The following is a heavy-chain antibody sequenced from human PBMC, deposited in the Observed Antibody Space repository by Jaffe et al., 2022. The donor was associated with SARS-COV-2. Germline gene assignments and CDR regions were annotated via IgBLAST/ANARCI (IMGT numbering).Heavy chain of an antibody. CDR2: ISYDGSNK. D-gene: IGHD4-17*01. V-gene: IGHV3-30*18. CDR1: GFTFSSYG. Sequence: QVQLVESGGGVVQPGRSLRLSCAASGFTFSSYGMHWVRQAPGKGLEWVAVISYDGSNKYYADSVKGRFTISRDNSKNTLYLQMNSLRAEDTAVYYCAKKAGYGDNGWGQGTLVTVSS. J-gene: IGHJ4*02. CDR3: AKKAGYGDNG.